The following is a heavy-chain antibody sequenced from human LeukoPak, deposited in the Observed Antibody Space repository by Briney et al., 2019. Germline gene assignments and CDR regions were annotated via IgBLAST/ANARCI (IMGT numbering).Heavy chain of an antibody. CDR1: GFTFSDYY. J-gene: IGHJ4*02. V-gene: IGHV3-11*04. CDR3: AREPEEEWLLLDY. D-gene: IGHD3-3*01. CDR2: ISSSGSTI. Sequence: GGSLRLSCAASGFTFSDYYMSWIRQAPGKGLEWVSYISSSGSTIYYADSVKGRFTISRDSARNSLYLPMNSLRAEDTAVYYCAREPEEEWLLLDYWGQGTLVTVSS.